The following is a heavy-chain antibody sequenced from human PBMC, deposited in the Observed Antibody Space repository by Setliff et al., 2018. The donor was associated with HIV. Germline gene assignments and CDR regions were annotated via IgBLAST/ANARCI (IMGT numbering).Heavy chain of an antibody. CDR1: GGPLSGHY. D-gene: IGHD3-22*01. CDR3: ARVVRMIVVLPDAFDL. CDR2: IHDSGNT. Sequence: SETLSLTCAVYGGPLSGHYWSWIRQPPGQGLEWIGYIHDSGNTNYHPSLKSRVSISVDRSKNQFSLKLSSVTAADTAVYYCARVVRMIVVLPDAFDLWGPGTRVTVSS. J-gene: IGHJ3*01. V-gene: IGHV4-59*11.